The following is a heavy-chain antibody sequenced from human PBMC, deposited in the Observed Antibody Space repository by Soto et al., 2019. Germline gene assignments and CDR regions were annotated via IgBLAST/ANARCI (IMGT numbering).Heavy chain of an antibody. V-gene: IGHV4-59*01. CDR1: GGSISSYY. Sequence: SETLSLTCTVSGGSISSYYWSWIQQPPGKGLEWIGYIYYSGSTNYNPSLKSRVTISVDTSKNQFSLKLSSVTAADTAVYYCARSSMILPQNDAFDIWGQGTMVTVSS. D-gene: IGHD3-16*01. CDR3: ARSSMILPQNDAFDI. CDR2: IYYSGST. J-gene: IGHJ3*02.